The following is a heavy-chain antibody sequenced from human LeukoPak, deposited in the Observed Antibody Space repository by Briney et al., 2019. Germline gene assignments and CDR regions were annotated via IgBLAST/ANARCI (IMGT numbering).Heavy chain of an antibody. J-gene: IGHJ6*02. D-gene: IGHD5-12*01. CDR3: ALVATGGDYYSGMAV. CDR1: GYTLTELC. CDR2: FYPEDGET. Sequence: ASVKVSCKVSGYTLTELCMHWVRQAPGKGLEGMGGFYPEDGETIDAQKFQSRVTMTQYTSTYTAYMELSSLRSEATAVYYCALVATGGDYYSGMAVWGQGTTVTVSS. V-gene: IGHV1-24*01.